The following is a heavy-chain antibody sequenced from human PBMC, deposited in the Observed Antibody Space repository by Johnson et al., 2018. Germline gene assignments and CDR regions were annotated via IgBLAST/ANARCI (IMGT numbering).Heavy chain of an antibody. V-gene: IGHV3-30*18. CDR1: GFPFRSFG. Sequence: QVQLVQSGGGVVQPGRSXRLSCAASGFPFRSFGMHWVRQAPGKGLEWVAMISYDGTKKKNADSVKGRFSISRDTSKNTLYLEMNSLRPEDTAVYFCAKDGLDGSGYPEGSDIWGLGTMVTVSS. CDR3: AKDGLDGSGYPEGSDI. J-gene: IGHJ3*02. D-gene: IGHD3-22*01. CDR2: ISYDGTKK.